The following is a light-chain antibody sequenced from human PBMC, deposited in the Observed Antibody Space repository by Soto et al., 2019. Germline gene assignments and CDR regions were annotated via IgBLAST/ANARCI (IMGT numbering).Light chain of an antibody. CDR2: EGT. CDR1: SSDVGSYNL. J-gene: IGLJ2*01. V-gene: IGLV2-23*03. CDR3: CSYAGSSTFVV. Sequence: QPASVSGSPGQSITISCTGTSSDVGSYNLVSWYQQHPGKAPKLMIYEGTKRPSGVSNRFSGSKSGNTASLTISGLQAEDEADYYCCSYAGSSTFVVFGGGTKLTVL.